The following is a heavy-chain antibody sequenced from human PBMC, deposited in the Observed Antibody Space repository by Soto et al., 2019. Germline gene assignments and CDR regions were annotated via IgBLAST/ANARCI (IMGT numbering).Heavy chain of an antibody. D-gene: IGHD5-12*01. CDR3: AKAMGGVATMADWYFDL. V-gene: IGHV3-30*04. Sequence: QVQLVESGGGVVQPGRSLRLSCAASGFTFSTYTLHWVRQAPGKGLEWVAVISYDGSNKYYADSVKGRFTISRDNSKNTLYLQMNSLRAEDTAVYYCAKAMGGVATMADWYFDLWGRGTLVTVSS. CDR2: ISYDGSNK. J-gene: IGHJ2*01. CDR1: GFTFSTYT.